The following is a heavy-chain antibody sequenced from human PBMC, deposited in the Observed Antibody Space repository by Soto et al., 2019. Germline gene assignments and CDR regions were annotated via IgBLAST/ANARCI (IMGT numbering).Heavy chain of an antibody. CDR1: GYTFTSYA. V-gene: IGHV7-4-1*01. D-gene: IGHD3-10*01. Sequence: ASVKVSCKASGYTFTSYAMNWVRQAPGQGLEWMGWINTNTGNPTYAQGFTGRFVFSLDTSVSTAYLQICSLKAKDTAVYYCARASRMVRGVIKLRYNWFDPWGQ. CDR3: ARASRMVRGVIKLRYNWFDP. CDR2: INTNTGNP. J-gene: IGHJ5*02.